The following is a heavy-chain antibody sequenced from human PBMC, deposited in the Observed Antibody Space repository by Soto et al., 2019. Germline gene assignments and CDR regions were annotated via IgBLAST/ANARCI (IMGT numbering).Heavy chain of an antibody. J-gene: IGHJ4*02. D-gene: IGHD5-12*01. Sequence: SLKVSCKASGGTISSDAISWVRQTPGQGLEWMGGIIPIFGTANYAQKFQGRVTITADESTSTAYMELSSLRSEDTAVYYCARSQHGYNSLFDYWGQGTLVTVSS. CDR3: ARSQHGYNSLFDY. CDR2: IIPIFGTA. V-gene: IGHV1-69*01. CDR1: GGTISSDA.